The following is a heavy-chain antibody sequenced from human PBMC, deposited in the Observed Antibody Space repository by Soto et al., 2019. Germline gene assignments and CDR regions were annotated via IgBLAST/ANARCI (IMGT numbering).Heavy chain of an antibody. CDR2: ISGSGDSP. CDR1: DFTFSSYA. Sequence: GGSLRLSCAASDFTFSSYAMIWVRQAPGKGLEWVSAISGSGDSPHYADSVQGRFSISRDNSKNTLYLQMRSLRAEDTALYYCAKGSAYYYVGSYIAYWGQGTLVTVSS. CDR3: AKGSAYYYVGSYIAY. J-gene: IGHJ4*02. V-gene: IGHV3-23*01. D-gene: IGHD3-10*02.